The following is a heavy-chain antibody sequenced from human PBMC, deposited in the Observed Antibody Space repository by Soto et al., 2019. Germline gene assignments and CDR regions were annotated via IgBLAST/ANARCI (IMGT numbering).Heavy chain of an antibody. V-gene: IGHV4-4*02. D-gene: IGHD3-16*02. CDR3: ARDRRDYVWGSYREGAFDI. CDR1: GGSISSSNW. CDR2: IYHSGST. Sequence: QVQLQESGPGLVKPSGTLSLTCAVSGGSISSSNWWSWVRQPPGKGLEWIGGIYHSGSTNYNPSLKSRVTISVDKSKNQFSLKLSSVTAADTAVYYCARDRRDYVWGSYREGAFDIWGQGTMVTVSS. J-gene: IGHJ3*02.